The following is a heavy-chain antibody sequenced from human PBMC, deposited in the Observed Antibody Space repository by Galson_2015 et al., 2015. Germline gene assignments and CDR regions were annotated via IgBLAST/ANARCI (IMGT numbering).Heavy chain of an antibody. Sequence: ETLSLTCTVSGGSISGSNYYWGWIRQPPGKGLEWIGSIYYSGSTYYNPSLKRRVTISVDTSKNQLSLKLSSVTAADTAVYYCARGGRSSWLDYWGQGTLVTVSS. CDR3: ARGGRSSWLDY. J-gene: IGHJ4*02. CDR1: GGSISGSNYY. D-gene: IGHD6-13*01. CDR2: IYYSGST. V-gene: IGHV4-39*01.